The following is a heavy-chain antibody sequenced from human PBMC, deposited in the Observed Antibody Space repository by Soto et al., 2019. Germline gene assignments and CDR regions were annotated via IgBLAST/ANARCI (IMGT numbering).Heavy chain of an antibody. Sequence: QITLKESGPTLVKPTQTLTLTGTFSGFSLSTSGVGVGWIRQPPGKALEWLALIYWDDDKRYSPSLKSRLTITKDASKNQVVLTMTNMDPVDTATYYCAHRPSYWYFDLWGRGTLVTVSS. V-gene: IGHV2-5*02. CDR2: IYWDDDK. CDR3: AHRPSYWYFDL. J-gene: IGHJ2*01. CDR1: GFSLSTSGVG.